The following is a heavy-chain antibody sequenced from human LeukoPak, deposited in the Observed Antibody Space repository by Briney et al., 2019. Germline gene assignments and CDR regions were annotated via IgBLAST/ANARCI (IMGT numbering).Heavy chain of an antibody. CDR2: IYYSGST. CDR1: GGSISSYY. Sequence: PSETLSLTCTVSGGSISSYYWSWIRQPPGKGLEWIGYIYYSGSTNYNPSLKSRVTISVDTSKNQFSLKLSSVTAADTAVYYCARAPLMYYFDYWGQGTLVTVSS. CDR3: ARAPLMYYFDY. V-gene: IGHV4-59*01. J-gene: IGHJ4*02.